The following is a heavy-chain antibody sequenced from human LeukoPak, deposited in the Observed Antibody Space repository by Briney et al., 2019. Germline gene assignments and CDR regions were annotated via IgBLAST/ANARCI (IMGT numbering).Heavy chain of an antibody. D-gene: IGHD3-10*01. V-gene: IGHV4-59*08. CDR2: IYYSGST. CDR3: ARHYGSGSYSAEYFQH. Sequence: SETLSLTCTVSGGSISSYYWSWIRQPPGKGLEWIGYIYYSGSTNYNPSLKSRVTISLDTSKNQFSLKLSSVTAADTAVYYCARHYGSGSYSAEYFQHWGQGTLVTVSS. CDR1: GGSISSYY. J-gene: IGHJ1*01.